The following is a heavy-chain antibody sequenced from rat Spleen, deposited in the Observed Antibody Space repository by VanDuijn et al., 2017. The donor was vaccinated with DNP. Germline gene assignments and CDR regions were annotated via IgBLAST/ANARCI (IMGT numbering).Heavy chain of an antibody. Sequence: EMQLQESGPGLVKPSQSLALTCSVTEYSITSSYRWNWIRKFPGNKLEWMGYINSAGSTNYNPSLKSRISITRDTSKNQFFLQVNSVTTEDTGTYYCARSDVYNGFDYWGQGVMVTVSS. D-gene: IGHD1-5*01. CDR3: ARSDVYNGFDY. J-gene: IGHJ2*01. V-gene: IGHV3-3*01. CDR1: EYSITSSYR. CDR2: INSAGST.